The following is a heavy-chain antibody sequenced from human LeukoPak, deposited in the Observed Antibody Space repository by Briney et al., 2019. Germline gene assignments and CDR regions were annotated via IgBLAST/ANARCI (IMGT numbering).Heavy chain of an antibody. CDR2: IYWNDDK. CDR3: AHRGPYSSGATARGFRADY. J-gene: IGHJ4*02. Sequence: SGPTLVNPTQTLTLTCTFSGFSLSTSGVGVGWIRQPPGKALEWLALIYWNDDKRYSPSLKSRLTITKDTSKNQVVLTMTNMDPVDTATYYCAHRGPYSSGATARGFRADYWGQGTLVTVSS. V-gene: IGHV2-5*01. CDR1: GFSLSTSGVG. D-gene: IGHD6-19*01.